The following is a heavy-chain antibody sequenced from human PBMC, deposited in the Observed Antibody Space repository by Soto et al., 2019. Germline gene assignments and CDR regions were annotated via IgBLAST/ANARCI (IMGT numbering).Heavy chain of an antibody. V-gene: IGHV1-46*01. CDR2: VNPSGGHT. D-gene: IGHD2-21*02. CDR1: GYTFTDYY. J-gene: IGHJ4*02. CDR3: ARGGHVVVVTAALDY. Sequence: QVQLVQSGAEVKKPGASVKVSCKASGYTFTDYYIHWVRQAPGQVLEWMGTVNPSGGHTTYAQHFLGRMTMTRDTSTSTLYLEPTSLTSEDTAVYYCARGGHVVVVTAALDYWGQGTLVTVSS.